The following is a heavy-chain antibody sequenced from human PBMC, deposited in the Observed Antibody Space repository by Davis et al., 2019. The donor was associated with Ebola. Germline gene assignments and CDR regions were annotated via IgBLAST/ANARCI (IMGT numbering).Heavy chain of an antibody. Sequence: GESLKISCAASGFTFSSYGMHWVRQAPGKGLEWVAVIWYDGSNTYYADSVKGRFTISRDNSKNTLYLQMNSLRAEDTAVYYCARDESIAVAGPRGWFDPWGQGILVTVSS. D-gene: IGHD6-19*01. CDR1: GFTFSSYG. CDR2: IWYDGSNT. J-gene: IGHJ5*02. CDR3: ARDESIAVAGPRGWFDP. V-gene: IGHV3-33*08.